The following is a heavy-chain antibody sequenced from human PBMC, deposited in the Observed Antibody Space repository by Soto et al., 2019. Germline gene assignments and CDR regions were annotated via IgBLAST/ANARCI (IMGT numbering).Heavy chain of an antibody. CDR3: ARDMYSSDYFVKWFEP. D-gene: IGHD6-19*01. CDR2: ISHDGINK. CDR1: GFSFSSYA. J-gene: IGHJ5*02. V-gene: IGHV3-30-3*01. Sequence: QVRLVESGGGVVQPGMSLRLSCTASGFSFSSYAMYWFRQPPGTGLEWVAVISHDGINKHYADSVKGRVTVSRDNSNHSLDLQLNSLRGEDTAMYYCARDMYSSDYFVKWFEPWGQGTLVTVSS.